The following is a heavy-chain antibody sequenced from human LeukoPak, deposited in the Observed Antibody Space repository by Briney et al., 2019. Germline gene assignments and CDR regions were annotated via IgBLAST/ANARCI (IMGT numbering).Heavy chain of an antibody. CDR2: ISWNSGSI. V-gene: IGHV3-9*01. CDR3: AKGWKGGLKHLWSPIDY. Sequence: PGRSLRLSCAASGFTFDDYAMPWVRQAPGKGLEWVSGISWNSGSIGYADSVKGRFTISRDNAKNSLYLQMNSLRAEDTALYYCAKGWKGGLKHLWSPIDYWGQGTLVTVSS. CDR1: GFTFDDYA. D-gene: IGHD5-18*01. J-gene: IGHJ4*02.